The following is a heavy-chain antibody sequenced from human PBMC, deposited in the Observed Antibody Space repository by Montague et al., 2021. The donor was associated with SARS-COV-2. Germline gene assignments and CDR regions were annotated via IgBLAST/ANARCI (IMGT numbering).Heavy chain of an antibody. V-gene: IGHV4-59*08. J-gene: IGHJ4*02. Sequence: SETLSLTCTVSGGSISSSYCCWTWQPPPAGLERIENSHHYGSGKYSHSPRIRITISVDTSKNQYSLKLSSVTAVDTAVYYCARHANGDWYYFDYWGQGTLVTVSS. CDR2: SHHYGSG. CDR3: ARHANGDWYYFDY. CDR1: GGSISSSY. D-gene: IGHD2-21*01.